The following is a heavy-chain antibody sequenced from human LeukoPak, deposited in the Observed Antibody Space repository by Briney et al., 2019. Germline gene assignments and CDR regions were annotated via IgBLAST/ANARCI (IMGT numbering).Heavy chain of an antibody. CDR2: ISGSGGST. CDR3: AKSGSRFLEWLQNPYMDV. CDR1: GFTFSSYA. V-gene: IGHV3-23*01. D-gene: IGHD3-3*01. Sequence: GGSLRLSCAASGFTFSSYAMSGVRQAPRKALEWVSAISGSGGSTYYADSVKGRFTISRDNSKNTLYLQMNSLRAEDTAVYYCAKSGSRFLEWLQNPYMDVWGKGTTVTVSS. J-gene: IGHJ6*03.